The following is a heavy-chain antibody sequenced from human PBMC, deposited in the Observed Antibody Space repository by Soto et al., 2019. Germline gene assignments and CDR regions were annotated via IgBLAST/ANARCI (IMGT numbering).Heavy chain of an antibody. D-gene: IGHD5-18*01. V-gene: IGHV1-69*13. CDR1: GGTFSSYA. CDR3: ARVNTAGNKYSYYGMDV. J-gene: IGHJ6*02. CDR2: IIPIFGTA. Sequence: SVKVSCKASGGTFSSYAISWVRQAPGRGLEWMGGIIPIFGTANYAQKFQGRVTITADESTSTAYMELSSLRSEDTAVYYCARVNTAGNKYSYYGMDVWGQGTTVTVSS.